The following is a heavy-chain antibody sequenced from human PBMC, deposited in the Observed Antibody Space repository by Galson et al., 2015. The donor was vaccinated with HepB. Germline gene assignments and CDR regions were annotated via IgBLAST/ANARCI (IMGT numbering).Heavy chain of an antibody. Sequence: SVKVSCKASGGTFSSYAISWVRQAPGQGLEWMGGIIPIFGIANYAQKFQGRITMTRNNSISTAYMELSSLRSEDTAVYYCARDSYCSSTSCSTENYGMDVWGQGTTVTVSS. J-gene: IGHJ6*02. CDR3: ARDSYCSSTSCSTENYGMDV. V-gene: IGHV1-69*10. CDR2: IIPIFGIA. D-gene: IGHD2-2*01. CDR1: GGTFSSYA.